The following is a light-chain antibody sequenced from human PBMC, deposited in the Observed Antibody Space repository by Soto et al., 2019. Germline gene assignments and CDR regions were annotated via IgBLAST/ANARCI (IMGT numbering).Light chain of an antibody. Sequence: QSALTQPASVSGSPGQSITISCTGSSTDVGGYKYVSWYQQHPGKAPKLIISEGSNRSSGVSNRFSGSKSGNTASLTISGLQAEDAADYYCSSYSSSSTYVFGPGTKLTVL. CDR1: STDVGGYKY. J-gene: IGLJ1*01. CDR3: SSYSSSSTYV. V-gene: IGLV2-14*01. CDR2: EGS.